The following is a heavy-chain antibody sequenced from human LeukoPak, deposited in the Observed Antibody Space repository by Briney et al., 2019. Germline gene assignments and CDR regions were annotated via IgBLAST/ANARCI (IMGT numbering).Heavy chain of an antibody. D-gene: IGHD6-13*01. J-gene: IGHJ6*03. Sequence: SETLSLTCTVSGGSISSYYWSWIRQPPGKGLEWIGYIHYSGSTNYNPSLKSRVTISVDTSKNQFSLKLSSVTAADTAVYYCARGLPMYSSSWYVYYYYMDVWGKGTTVTVSS. V-gene: IGHV4-59*12. CDR1: GGSISSYY. CDR3: ARGLPMYSSSWYVYYYYMDV. CDR2: IHYSGST.